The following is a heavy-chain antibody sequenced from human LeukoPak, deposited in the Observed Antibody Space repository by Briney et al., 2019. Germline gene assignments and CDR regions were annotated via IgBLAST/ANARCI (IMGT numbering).Heavy chain of an antibody. CDR2: TSSDGNK. Sequence: GGPLRLFCAACGFTFSSYTMHCVRRAPGKGLEGVALTSSDGNKYFADSVQGRFTISRDNSRNTVYLQLDSLRPDDTAVYYCARERGIRALYFDNWGQGTLVTVSS. J-gene: IGHJ4*02. CDR1: GFTFSSYT. V-gene: IGHV3-30*04. D-gene: IGHD3-16*01. CDR3: ARERGIRALYFDN.